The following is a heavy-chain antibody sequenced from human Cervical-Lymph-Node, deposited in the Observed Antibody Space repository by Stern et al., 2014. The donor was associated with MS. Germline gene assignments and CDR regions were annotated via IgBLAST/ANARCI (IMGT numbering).Heavy chain of an antibody. Sequence: QVQLGQSGAEVKKPGSSVKVSCKASGGTFNNHVISWVRQARGQGLEWMGGIVPLFGTPDYARQFQGRVTITPEQPKRTSHLVLSSLNREDTGIYYCANRDMGYTDGRHDYWGQGTLVTVS. V-gene: IGHV1-69*01. D-gene: IGHD5-12*01. CDR3: ANRDMGYTDGRHDY. J-gene: IGHJ4*02. CDR1: GGTFNNHV. CDR2: IVPLFGTP.